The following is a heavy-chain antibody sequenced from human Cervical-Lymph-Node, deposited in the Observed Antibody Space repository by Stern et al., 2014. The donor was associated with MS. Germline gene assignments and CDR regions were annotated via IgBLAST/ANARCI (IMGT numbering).Heavy chain of an antibody. CDR1: GYTFTTYY. J-gene: IGHJ4*02. CDR2: INPSGDGP. D-gene: IGHD1-26*01. CDR3: TKDSGSFSIDS. Sequence: QDQLVQSGAEVKKPGASVKVSCKASGYTFTTYYMHWVRQAPGQGLEWMGIINPSGDGPPYAHMLQGRVTMTSDTSTSTVYMELSSLRSEDTAIYYCTKDSGSFSIDSWGQGTLVTVSS. V-gene: IGHV1-46*03.